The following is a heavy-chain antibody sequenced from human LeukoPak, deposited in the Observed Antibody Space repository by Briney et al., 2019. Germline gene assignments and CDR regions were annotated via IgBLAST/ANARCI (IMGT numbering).Heavy chain of an antibody. CDR2: ISYDGSNK. CDR1: GFTFSIYG. D-gene: IGHD4-17*01. Sequence: PGGSLRLSCAASGFTFSIYGMHWVRQAPGKGLEWVAVISYDGSNKYYADSVKGRFTISRDNSKNTLYLQMNSLRAEDTAVYYCAKDGGYYGDPVYFDYWGQGTLVTVSS. V-gene: IGHV3-30*18. CDR3: AKDGGYYGDPVYFDY. J-gene: IGHJ4*02.